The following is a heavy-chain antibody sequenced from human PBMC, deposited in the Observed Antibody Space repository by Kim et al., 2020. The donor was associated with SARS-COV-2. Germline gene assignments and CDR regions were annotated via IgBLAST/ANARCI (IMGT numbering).Heavy chain of an antibody. D-gene: IGHD3-16*02. CDR2: IYHSGST. J-gene: IGHJ3*02. V-gene: IGHV4-4*02. CDR3: ARRSPLYFENLGAFDI. CDR1: GASFSSSNW. Sequence: SETLSLTCAVSGASFSSSNWWSWVRQPPGKGLEWIGEIYHSGSTNYNPSLKSRVTISIDKSKKQFSLNLSSVNAADTAVYYCARRSPLYFENLGAFDIWGQGTMVTVSS.